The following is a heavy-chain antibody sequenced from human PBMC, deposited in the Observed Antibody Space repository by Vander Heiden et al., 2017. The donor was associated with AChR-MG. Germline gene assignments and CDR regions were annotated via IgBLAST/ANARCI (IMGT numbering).Heavy chain of an antibody. CDR1: GFTFDAYA. D-gene: IGHD5-12*01. J-gene: IGHJ4*02. Sequence: EVQLVESGGGLVQPGRSLRLSCAASGFTFDAYAMHWVRPAPGKGLEWVSGISWNSGSIGYADSVKGRFTISRDNAKNSLYLQMNSLRAEDTALYYCAKEGTVIISGGIDYWGQGTLVTVSS. V-gene: IGHV3-9*01. CDR3: AKEGTVIISGGIDY. CDR2: ISWNSGSI.